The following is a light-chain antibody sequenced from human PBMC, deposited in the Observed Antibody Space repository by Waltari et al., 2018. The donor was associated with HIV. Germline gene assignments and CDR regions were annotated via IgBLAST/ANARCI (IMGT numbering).Light chain of an antibody. V-gene: IGLV2-23*02. Sequence: QSALTQPASVSGSPGQSITISCTGTSSDVGNYNLVSWYLQHPGKVPKLIIFEVSERPSGVSDRFSGSKSVNTASLTISGLQAEDEADYYCCSYAGSSPLWVFGGGTKLTVL. J-gene: IGLJ3*02. CDR2: EVS. CDR3: CSYAGSSPLWV. CDR1: SSDVGNYNL.